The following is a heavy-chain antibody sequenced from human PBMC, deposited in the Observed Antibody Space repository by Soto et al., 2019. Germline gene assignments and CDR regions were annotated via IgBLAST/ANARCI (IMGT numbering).Heavy chain of an antibody. D-gene: IGHD4-17*01. CDR3: ARGGDYDWFDP. J-gene: IGHJ5*02. Sequence: QVQLVQSGAEVKKPGASVKVSCKASGYTFSNYYFHWVRQAPGQGLEWMGWINPNSGGTNYAQQFQGRVTMTRDTSISTAYMDLSRLTSDDTAVYYGARGGDYDWFDPWGQGTLVTVSS. CDR1: GYTFSNYY. V-gene: IGHV1-2*02. CDR2: INPNSGGT.